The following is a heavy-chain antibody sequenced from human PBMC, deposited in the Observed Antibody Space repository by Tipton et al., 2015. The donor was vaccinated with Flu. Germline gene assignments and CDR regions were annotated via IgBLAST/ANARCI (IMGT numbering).Heavy chain of an antibody. V-gene: IGHV3-7*01. D-gene: IGHD3-22*01. CDR2: IKQDGSEK. J-gene: IGHJ3*02. CDR3: ARMTDYYDSSGSAFDI. Sequence: AASGFTFSSYWMSWVRQAPGKGLEWVANIKQDGSEKYYVDSVKGRFTISRDNAKNSLYLQMNSLRAEDTAVYYCARMTDYYDSSGSAFDIWGQGTMVTVSS. CDR1: GFTFSSYW.